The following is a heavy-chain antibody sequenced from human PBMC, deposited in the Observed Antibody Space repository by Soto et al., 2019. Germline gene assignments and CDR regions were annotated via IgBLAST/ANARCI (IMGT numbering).Heavy chain of an antibody. CDR3: ARGGTGWYTP. V-gene: IGHV4-59*01. D-gene: IGHD6-19*01. CDR1: GGSISTYY. CDR2: IFYSGTT. Sequence: QVQLQESGPGLVKPSETLSLTCTVSGGSISTYYWSWIRQPPEKGLEWIGYIFYSGTTNYNPSLTSRVTISVDTSKNQFSLKLSSVTAADTAVYYCARGGTGWYTPWGQGTLVTVSS. J-gene: IGHJ5*02.